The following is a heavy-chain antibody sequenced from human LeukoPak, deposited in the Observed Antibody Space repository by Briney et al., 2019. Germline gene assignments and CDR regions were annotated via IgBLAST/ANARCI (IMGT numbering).Heavy chain of an antibody. CDR2: INWNGDSR. J-gene: IGHJ5*02. V-gene: IGHV3-20*04. D-gene: IGHD5-18*01. CDR1: GFKFDDYG. CDR3: AKEDSYGSFWFDP. Sequence: GGSLRLSCTASGFKFDDYGMTWVRQAPGKGLEWVSDINWNGDSRGYAHSVRGRFTISRDNSKNSLYLQMNSLRAEDTALYYCAKEDSYGSFWFDPWGQGTLVTVSS.